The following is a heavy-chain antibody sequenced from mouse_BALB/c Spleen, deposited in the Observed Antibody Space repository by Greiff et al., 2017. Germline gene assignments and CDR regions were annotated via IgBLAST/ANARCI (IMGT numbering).Heavy chain of an antibody. D-gene: IGHD2-3*01. J-gene: IGHJ1*01. Sequence: QVQLQQSGAELAKPGASVKMSCKASGYTFTSYWMHWVKQRPGQGLEWIGYINPSTGYTEYNQKFKDEATLTADKSSSTAYMQLSSLTSEDSAVYYCARRWLRYFDVWGAGTTVTVSS. CDR2: INPSTGYT. V-gene: IGHV1-7*01. CDR1: GYTFTSYW. CDR3: ARRWLRYFDV.